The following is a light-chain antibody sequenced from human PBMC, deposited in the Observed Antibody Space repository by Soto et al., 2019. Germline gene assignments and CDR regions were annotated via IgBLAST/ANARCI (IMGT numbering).Light chain of an antibody. V-gene: IGKV3-20*01. CDR3: QQYGSSPPT. CDR2: GAS. J-gene: IGKJ1*01. CDR1: QSVSSSY. Sequence: VLAQTXGTLSLYSEEXXXXXRXAIQSVSSSYVAWYKHQXGQAHRLLIYGASXRATGISDRFSGSGSATDFTLTTSRLEPEDCAVYYCQQYGSSPPTFGQGTKLDIK.